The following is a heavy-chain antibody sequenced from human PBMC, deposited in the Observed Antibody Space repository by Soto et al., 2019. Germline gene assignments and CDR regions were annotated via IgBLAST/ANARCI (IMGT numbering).Heavy chain of an antibody. V-gene: IGHV4-39*01. D-gene: IGHD6-19*01. CDR1: GGSISSSRYY. J-gene: IGHJ3*02. Sequence: SETLSLTCTVSGGSISSSRYYWGWIRQPPGKGLEWIGSIYYSGSTYYNPSLKSRVTISVDTSKNQFSLKLSSVTAADTAVYYCARQSAITVAGPRPSAFDIWGQGTMVTVSS. CDR2: IYYSGST. CDR3: ARQSAITVAGPRPSAFDI.